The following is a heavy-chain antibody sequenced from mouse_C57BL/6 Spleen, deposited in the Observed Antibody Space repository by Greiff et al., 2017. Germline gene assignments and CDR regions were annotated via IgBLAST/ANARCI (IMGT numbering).Heavy chain of an antibody. J-gene: IGHJ2*01. CDR1: GYSFTDYN. Sequence: VQLKESGPELVKPGASVKISCKASGYSFTDYNMSWVKQSNGKSLEWIGVINPNYGTTSYNQKFKGKATLTVDQSSSTAYMQLNSLTSEDSAVYYCAREELGRVFFDYWGQGTTLTVSS. CDR3: AREELGRVFFDY. D-gene: IGHD4-1*01. CDR2: INPNYGTT. V-gene: IGHV1-39*01.